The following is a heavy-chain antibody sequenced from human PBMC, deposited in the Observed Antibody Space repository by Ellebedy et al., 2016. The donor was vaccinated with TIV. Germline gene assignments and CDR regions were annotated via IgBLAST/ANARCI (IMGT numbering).Heavy chain of an antibody. CDR3: TRDPRNKGFDP. V-gene: IGHV3-74*03. CDR2: INGDGSTT. J-gene: IGHJ5*02. Sequence: GESLKISCAASGFPFINYWMHWVRQAPGKGLVWVSGINGDGSTTKSADFVKGRFTISRDNAKSTLYLHMNSLRAEDTAVYLCTRDPRNKGFDPWGQGTPVTVSS. CDR1: GFPFINYW.